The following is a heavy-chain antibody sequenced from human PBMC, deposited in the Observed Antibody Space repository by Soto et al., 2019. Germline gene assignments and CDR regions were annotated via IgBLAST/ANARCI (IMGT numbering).Heavy chain of an antibody. Sequence: GGSLRLSCAASGFTFSSYWMSWVRQAPGKGLEWVANIKQDGSEKYYVDSVKGRFTISRDNAKNSLYLQMNSLRAEDTAVYYCASEVIVVVPAAHWYFDLWGRGTLVTVSS. V-gene: IGHV3-7*01. J-gene: IGHJ2*01. CDR1: GFTFSSYW. CDR3: ASEVIVVVPAAHWYFDL. CDR2: IKQDGSEK. D-gene: IGHD2-2*01.